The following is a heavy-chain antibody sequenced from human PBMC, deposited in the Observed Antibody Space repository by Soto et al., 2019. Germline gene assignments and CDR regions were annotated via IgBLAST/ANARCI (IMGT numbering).Heavy chain of an antibody. CDR1: GYTFTGYY. CDR3: ARAKGSSSWYGWGYYYGMDV. V-gene: IGHV1-2*02. CDR2: INPNSGGT. Sequence: ASVKVSCKASGYTFTGYYMHWVRQAPGQGLEWMGWINPNSGGTNYAQKFQGRVTMTRDTSISTAYMELSRLRSDDTAVYYCARAKGSSSWYGWGYYYGMDVWGQGTTVTVSS. D-gene: IGHD6-13*01. J-gene: IGHJ6*02.